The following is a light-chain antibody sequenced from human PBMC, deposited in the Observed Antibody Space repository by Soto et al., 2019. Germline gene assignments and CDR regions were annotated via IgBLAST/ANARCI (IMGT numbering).Light chain of an antibody. CDR2: DVS. J-gene: IGLJ3*02. Sequence: QSALTQPRSVSGSPGQSVTISCTGTSSDVGGYNYVSWYQQHPGKAPRVMIYDVSKRPSGVPDRFSGSKSGYTASLTISGLHAEDEADYYCGSYTGSYTWVFGGGTKLTVL. V-gene: IGLV2-11*01. CDR1: SSDVGGYNY. CDR3: GSYTGSYTWV.